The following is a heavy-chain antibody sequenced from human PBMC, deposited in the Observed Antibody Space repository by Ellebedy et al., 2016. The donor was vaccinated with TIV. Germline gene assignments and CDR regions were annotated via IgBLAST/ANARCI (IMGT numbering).Heavy chain of an antibody. CDR3: AKGWLGAGAGTDFDY. V-gene: IGHV3-23*01. CDR1: GFPFSSYA. J-gene: IGHJ4*02. CDR2: ISDSGGNT. D-gene: IGHD6-13*01. Sequence: GGSLKISXAASGFPFSSYAMSWVRQAPGKGLEWVSSISDSGGNTYYADSVRGRFTFSRDNSKNTLYLQMNSLRAEDTAVYYCAKGWLGAGAGTDFDYWGRGTLVTVSS.